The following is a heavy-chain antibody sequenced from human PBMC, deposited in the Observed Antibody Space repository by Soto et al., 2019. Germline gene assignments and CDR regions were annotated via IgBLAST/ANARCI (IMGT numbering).Heavy chain of an antibody. CDR3: ASEDCSGGRCYYYGMDV. V-gene: IGHV3-33*01. Sequence: QVQLVESGGGVVQPGRSLRLSCAASGFTFSSYGMHWVRQAPGKGLEWVAVRWYDGSKKYYADSVKGRFTIYRDNSKNTLYQQMNSLRAEDTAVYYCASEDCSGGRCYYYGMDVWGQGTTVTVSS. CDR2: RWYDGSKK. J-gene: IGHJ6*02. CDR1: GFTFSSYG. D-gene: IGHD2-15*01.